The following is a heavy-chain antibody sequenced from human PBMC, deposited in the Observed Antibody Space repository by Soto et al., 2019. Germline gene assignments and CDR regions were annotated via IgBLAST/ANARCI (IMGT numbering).Heavy chain of an antibody. J-gene: IGHJ4*02. V-gene: IGHV3-7*01. Sequence: EVQLVESGGGLVQPGGSLRLSCAASGFTFSSYWMSWVRQAPGKGLEWVANIKQDGSEKYYVDSVKGRFTISRDNAKHSLYLQMNSLRAEDTAVYYCARVSRYYDSSGLYCFDYWGQGTLVTVSS. CDR3: ARVSRYYDSSGLYCFDY. CDR1: GFTFSSYW. CDR2: IKQDGSEK. D-gene: IGHD3-22*01.